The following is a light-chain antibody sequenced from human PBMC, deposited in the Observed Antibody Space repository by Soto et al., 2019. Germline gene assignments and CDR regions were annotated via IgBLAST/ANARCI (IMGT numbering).Light chain of an antibody. J-gene: IGKJ1*01. V-gene: IGKV1-6*01. Sequence: QMTQSPSSLSASVGEKITITCRASRDVGSDVSWYQQKPGRAPKLLIYAASNLYTGVPSRFSGSRSGTEFTLTISSLQPEDFASYYCLQDYGDSWTFGQGTKVDIK. CDR2: AAS. CDR1: RDVGSD. CDR3: LQDYGDSWT.